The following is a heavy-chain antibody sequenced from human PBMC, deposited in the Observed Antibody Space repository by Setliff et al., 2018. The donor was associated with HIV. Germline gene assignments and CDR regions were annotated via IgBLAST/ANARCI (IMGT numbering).Heavy chain of an antibody. CDR1: GDSVSSASYY. D-gene: IGHD4-17*01. V-gene: IGHV4-61*01. CDR2: IYYSGTT. J-gene: IGHJ4*02. CDR3: ARRIYGNNPYFDY. Sequence: LSLTCTVSGDSVSSASYYWSWIRQPPGKGLEWIGYIYYSGTTKYNPSLKSRVTISVDTSQNQFSLKLSSVTAADTAIYYCARRIYGNNPYFDYWSQGTLVTVSS.